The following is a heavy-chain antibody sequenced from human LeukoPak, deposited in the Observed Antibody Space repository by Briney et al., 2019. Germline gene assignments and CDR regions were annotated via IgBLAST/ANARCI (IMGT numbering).Heavy chain of an antibody. D-gene: IGHD3-22*01. J-gene: IGHJ4*02. CDR3: AGANYYDSSSYSQFDY. CDR2: ISGSGGST. Sequence: GGSLRLSCAASGFTFSSYAMSWVRQAPGKGLEWVSAISGSGGSTYYADSVKGRFTISRDNSKNTLYLQMNSLRAEDTAVYYCAGANYYDSSSYSQFDYWGQGTQVTVSS. V-gene: IGHV3-23*01. CDR1: GFTFSSYA.